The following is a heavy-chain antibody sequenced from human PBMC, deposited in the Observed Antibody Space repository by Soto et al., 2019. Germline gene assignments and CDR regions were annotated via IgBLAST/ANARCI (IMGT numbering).Heavy chain of an antibody. CDR2: IYHSGTT. D-gene: IGHD5-18*01. Sequence: SETLSLTCAVSGDSISSSNWWSWVHQPPGKGLEWIGEIYHSGTTNYIPSLKSRVTISVDKSKNQFSLKLSSVTAADTAVYYCARRYGSCFDYWGQGTLVTVSS. CDR1: GDSISSSNW. CDR3: ARRYGSCFDY. V-gene: IGHV4-4*02. J-gene: IGHJ4*02.